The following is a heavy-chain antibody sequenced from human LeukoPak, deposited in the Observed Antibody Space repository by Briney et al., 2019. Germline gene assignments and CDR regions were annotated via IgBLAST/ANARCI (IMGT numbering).Heavy chain of an antibody. Sequence: GASVKVSCKASGGTFSSYTISWVRQAPGQELEWMGRIIPILGIANYAQKFQGRVTITADKSTSTAYMELSSLRSEDTAVYYCARDPGSYDIRNWFDPWGQGTLVTVSS. D-gene: IGHD3-9*01. J-gene: IGHJ5*02. CDR1: GGTFSSYT. CDR2: IIPILGIA. CDR3: ARDPGSYDIRNWFDP. V-gene: IGHV1-69*04.